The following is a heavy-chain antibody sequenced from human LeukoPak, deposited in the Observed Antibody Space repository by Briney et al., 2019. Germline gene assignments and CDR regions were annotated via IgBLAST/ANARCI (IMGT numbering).Heavy chain of an antibody. CDR2: ISGSGGST. Sequence: GGSLRLSCAASGFTFSSYAMSWVRQAPGKGLEWVSAISGSGGSTYYADSVKGRLTISRDNSKNTLYLQMNSLRAEDTAVYYCAKGRSVATIKEDYFDYWGQGTLVTVSS. CDR1: GFTFSSYA. CDR3: AKGRSVATIKEDYFDY. V-gene: IGHV3-23*01. D-gene: IGHD5-12*01. J-gene: IGHJ4*02.